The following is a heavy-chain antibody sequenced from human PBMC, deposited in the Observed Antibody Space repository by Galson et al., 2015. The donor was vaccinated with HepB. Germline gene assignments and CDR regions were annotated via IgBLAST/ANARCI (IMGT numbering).Heavy chain of an antibody. V-gene: IGHV3-7*01. CDR2: IKEDGSEK. CDR3: ARGVYYFDSRDYYPVDY. J-gene: IGHJ4*02. D-gene: IGHD3-22*01. Sequence: SLRLSCAASGFIFSTYWLSWVRQAPGKGLEWVANIKEDGSEKYYVDSVKGRFTISRDNAKNSLYLQMNSLRAEDTAVYYCARGVYYFDSRDYYPVDYWGQGTLVTVSS. CDR1: GFIFSTYW.